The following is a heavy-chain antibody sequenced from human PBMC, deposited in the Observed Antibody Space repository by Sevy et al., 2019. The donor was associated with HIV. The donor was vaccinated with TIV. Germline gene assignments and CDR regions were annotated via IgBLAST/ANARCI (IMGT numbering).Heavy chain of an antibody. D-gene: IGHD1-26*01. CDR2: ITRDGKTK. CDR1: GFSFSSSS. Sequence: GGSLRLSYAASGFSFSSSSMIWLRQAPGKGLEWLAYITRDGKTKYYADFVKGRFTISRDNAQNSLFLQLNSLRDDDTAVYYCARDYSGSYYRFDLWGHGTLVTVSS. V-gene: IGHV3-48*02. J-gene: IGHJ4*01. CDR3: ARDYSGSYYRFDL.